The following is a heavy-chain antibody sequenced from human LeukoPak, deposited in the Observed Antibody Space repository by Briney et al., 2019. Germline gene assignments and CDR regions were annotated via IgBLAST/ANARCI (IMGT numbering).Heavy chain of an antibody. CDR1: GDSISSGDYY. Sequence: SETLSLTCTVSGDSISSGDYYWSWIRQPAGKGLEWIGRISSSGSTNYNPSLKSRVTISVDTSKNQFSLKLSSVTAADTAVYYCAKYSYGYPNWFDPWGQGTLVTVSS. CDR3: AKYSYGYPNWFDP. CDR2: ISSSGST. D-gene: IGHD5-18*01. J-gene: IGHJ5*02. V-gene: IGHV4-61*02.